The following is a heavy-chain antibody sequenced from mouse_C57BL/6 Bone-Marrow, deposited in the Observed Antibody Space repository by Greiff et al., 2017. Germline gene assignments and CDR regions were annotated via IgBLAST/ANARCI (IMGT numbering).Heavy chain of an antibody. Sequence: EVQLQQSGAELVRPGASVKLSCTASGFNIKDDYIHWVKQRPEQGLEWIGWIDPEIGDTEYASKFQGKATITSYTSSNTAYLQLSSLTSEDTAVYYCSSLDGNSFDFWGQGTPLTVAS. D-gene: IGHD2-1*01. CDR1: GFNIKDDY. CDR2: IDPEIGDT. CDR3: SSLDGNSFDF. V-gene: IGHV14-4*01. J-gene: IGHJ2*01.